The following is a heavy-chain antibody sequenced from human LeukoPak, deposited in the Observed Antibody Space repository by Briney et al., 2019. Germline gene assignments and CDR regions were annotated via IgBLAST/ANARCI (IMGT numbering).Heavy chain of an antibody. J-gene: IGHJ4*02. CDR3: GRGIDSSGWLDY. CDR2: ISTSGTYI. V-gene: IGHV3-21*04. CDR1: GFTFSTYS. Sequence: PGGSLRLSCAASGFTFSTYSMNWVRQAPGKGLEWVSSISTSGTYIYYADSLKGRFTISRDNSKNTLYLQMNSLRVEDTAVYYCGRGIDSSGWLDYWGQGTLVTVSS. D-gene: IGHD6-19*01.